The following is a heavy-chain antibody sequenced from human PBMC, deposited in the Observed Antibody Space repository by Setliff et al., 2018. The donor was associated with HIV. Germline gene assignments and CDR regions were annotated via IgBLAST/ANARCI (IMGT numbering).Heavy chain of an antibody. J-gene: IGHJ6*02. D-gene: IGHD3-10*01. Sequence: SETLSLTCTVSGGSISSSSYYWGWIRQPPGKGLEWIGSIYYSGTTYYNPSLKRRITISVDTSKNQFSLKVNSVTAADTAVYYCASPKERYYYGSGTNVREYYGMDVWGQGTTVTAP. CDR3: ASPKERYYYGSGTNVREYYGMDV. CDR1: GGSISSSSYY. CDR2: IYYSGTT. V-gene: IGHV4-39*07.